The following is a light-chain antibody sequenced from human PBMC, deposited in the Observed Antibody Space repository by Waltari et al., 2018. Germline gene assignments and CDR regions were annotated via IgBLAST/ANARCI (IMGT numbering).Light chain of an antibody. J-gene: IGLJ1*01. CDR2: DVS. CDR1: SDEVGAYNY. CDR3: CSLTTSTSLDYV. V-gene: IGLV2-14*01. Sequence: QSALTQPASVSGSPGQSLTISCTGTSDEVGAYNYVSWYQQHPGKAPKLLISDVSERPSGVSNRFSGSKSGNTASLTISGLQSEDEADYYCCSLTTSTSLDYVFGTGTKVTVL.